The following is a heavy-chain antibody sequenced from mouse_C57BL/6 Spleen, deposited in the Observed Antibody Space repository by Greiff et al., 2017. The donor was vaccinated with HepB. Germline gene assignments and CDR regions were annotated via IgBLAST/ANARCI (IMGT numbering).Heavy chain of an antibody. CDR1: GYAFSSSW. J-gene: IGHJ3*01. CDR3: AREALFAY. Sequence: QVQLQQSGPELVKPGASVKISCKASGYAFSSSWMNWVKQRPGKGLEWIGRIYPGDGDTNYNGKFKGKATLTADKSSSTAYMQLSSLTSEDSVVYCCAREALFAYWGQGTLVTVSA. CDR2: IYPGDGDT. V-gene: IGHV1-82*01.